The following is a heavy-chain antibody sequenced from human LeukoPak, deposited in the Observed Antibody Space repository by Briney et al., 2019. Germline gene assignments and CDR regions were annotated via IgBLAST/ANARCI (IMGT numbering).Heavy chain of an antibody. J-gene: IGHJ4*02. Sequence: GGSLRLSCAASGFTFSSYWMSWVRQAPGKGLEWVANIKQDGSEKYYVDSVKGRFTISRDNAKNSLYLQMNSLRAEDTAVYYRARVWQWELIHFDYWGQGTLVTVSS. CDR1: GFTFSSYW. CDR3: ARVWQWELIHFDY. CDR2: IKQDGSEK. D-gene: IGHD1-26*01. V-gene: IGHV3-7*01.